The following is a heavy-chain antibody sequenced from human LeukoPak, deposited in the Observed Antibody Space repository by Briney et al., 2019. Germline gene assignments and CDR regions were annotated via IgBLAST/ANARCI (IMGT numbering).Heavy chain of an antibody. D-gene: IGHD3-10*01. Sequence: GGSLRLSCAASGFTLSSHRMNWVRQAPEKGLERVSDISRSSSEIHYADSVTGRFTISRDNAKNSVYLQMNSLRAEDTAVYYCARVGGITLALAPSPFPDYNYYYMDVWGKGTRSPSP. CDR1: GFTLSSHR. CDR3: ARVGGITLALAPSPFPDYNYYYMDV. CDR2: ISRSSSEI. V-gene: IGHV3-48*01. J-gene: IGHJ6*03.